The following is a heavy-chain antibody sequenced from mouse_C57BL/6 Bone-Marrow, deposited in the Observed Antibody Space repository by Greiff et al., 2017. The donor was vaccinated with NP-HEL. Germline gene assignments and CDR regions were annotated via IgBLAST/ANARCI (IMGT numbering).Heavy chain of an antibody. D-gene: IGHD4-1*01. CDR2: IDPENGDT. J-gene: IGHJ1*03. CDR1: GFNIKDDY. V-gene: IGHV14-4*01. Sequence: EVQLQQSGAELVRPGASVKLSCTASGFNIKDDYMHWVKQRPEQGLEWIGWIDPENGDTEYASKFQGKATITEDTSSNTAYLQLSSLTSEDTAVYYCTTNWASYWYFDVWGTGTTVTVSS. CDR3: TTNWASYWYFDV.